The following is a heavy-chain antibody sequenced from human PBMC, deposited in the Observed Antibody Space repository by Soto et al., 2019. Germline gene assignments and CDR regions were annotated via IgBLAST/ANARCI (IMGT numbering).Heavy chain of an antibody. D-gene: IGHD1-26*01. CDR1: GYTFTSYA. V-gene: IGHV1-3*05. CDR2: INAGNGNT. CDR3: ARGIEPYCFDY. Sequence: QVQLVQSGAEEKKPGASVKVSCKASGYTFTSYAMHWVRQAPGQRLEWMRWINAGNGNTKYSQKFQGRVTITRDTSASTAYMELSSLRSEDTAVYYCARGIEPYCFDYWGQGTLGTVSS. J-gene: IGHJ4*02.